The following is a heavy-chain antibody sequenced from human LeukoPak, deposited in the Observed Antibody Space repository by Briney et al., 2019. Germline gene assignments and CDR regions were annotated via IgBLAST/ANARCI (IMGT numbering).Heavy chain of an antibody. Sequence: KPSETLSLTCNVSGGSINSLYWSWILQPPGKGLEWIGYIYGSGSTNYNPSLKSRVTISVDTSNNQFSLRLNSVTAADTAVYYCARLFSSSSGRAFDIWGQGTIVTVSS. CDR2: IYGSGST. CDR1: GGSINSLY. CDR3: ARLFSSSSGRAFDI. D-gene: IGHD6-6*01. V-gene: IGHV4-59*01. J-gene: IGHJ3*02.